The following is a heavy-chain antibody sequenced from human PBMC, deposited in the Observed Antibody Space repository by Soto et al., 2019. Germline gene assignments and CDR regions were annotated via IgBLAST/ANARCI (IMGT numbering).Heavy chain of an antibody. CDR2: ISWNSGSI. CDR3: AKAQARWTPNYYGMDV. V-gene: IGHV3-9*01. D-gene: IGHD1-1*01. J-gene: IGHJ6*02. CDR1: GFTFDDYA. Sequence: EVQLVESGGGLVQPGRSLRLSCAASGFTFDDYAMHWVRQAPGKGLEWVSGISWNSGSIGYADAVKGRFTISRDNAKNSLYLQMNSLRAEDTALYYCAKAQARWTPNYYGMDVWGQGTTVTVSS.